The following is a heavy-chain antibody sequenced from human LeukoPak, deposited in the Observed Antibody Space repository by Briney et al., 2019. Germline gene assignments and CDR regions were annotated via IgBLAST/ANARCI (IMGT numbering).Heavy chain of an antibody. Sequence: AASVKVSCKASGGTFSSYTIAWVRQAPGQGLEWLGGIIPLFGSANYAQKFQGRVTMTRDTSTSTVYMELSSLRSEDTAVYYCARDHQEGFDYWGQGTLVTVSS. CDR3: ARDHQEGFDY. J-gene: IGHJ4*02. V-gene: IGHV1-69*05. CDR1: GGTFSSYT. CDR2: IIPLFGSA.